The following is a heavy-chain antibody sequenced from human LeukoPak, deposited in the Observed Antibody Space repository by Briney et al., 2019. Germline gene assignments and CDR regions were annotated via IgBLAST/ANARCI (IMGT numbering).Heavy chain of an antibody. D-gene: IGHD3-3*01. V-gene: IGHV3-30-3*01. CDR2: ISYDGSNK. CDR1: GFTFSSYA. CDR3: ARDTTIFGVVTIGSIDY. Sequence: TGGSLRLSCAASGFTFSSYAMHWVRQAPGKGLEWVAVISYDGSNKYYADSVKGRFTISRDNSKNTLYLQMNSLRAEDTAVYYCARDTTIFGVVTIGSIDYWGQGTLVTVSS. J-gene: IGHJ4*02.